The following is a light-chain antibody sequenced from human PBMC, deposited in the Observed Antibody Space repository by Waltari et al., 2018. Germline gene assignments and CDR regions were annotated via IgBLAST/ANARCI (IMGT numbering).Light chain of an antibody. CDR1: SGHSSYI. V-gene: IGLV4-60*03. Sequence: QPVLTQSSSASASLGSSVKLTCTLSSGHSSYIIAWHQQQPGKVPRYLMKLEGSGSYNKGSGVPDRCSGSSSWADRYLTISNLQSEDEADYYCETWDSNTWVFGGGTKLTVL. CDR3: ETWDSNTWV. CDR2: LEGSGSY. J-gene: IGLJ3*02.